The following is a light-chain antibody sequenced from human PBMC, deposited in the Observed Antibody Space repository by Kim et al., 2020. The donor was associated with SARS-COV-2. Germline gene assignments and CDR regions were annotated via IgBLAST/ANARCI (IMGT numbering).Light chain of an antibody. V-gene: IGLV2-14*03. CDR2: DVS. CDR3: SSYTSSGTYV. J-gene: IGLJ1*01. Sequence: QSALTQPASVSGSPGQSITISCTGTSSDVGNYNYVSWYQQHPGKAPKLMIYDVSKRPSGVSDRFSGSKSGNTASLTISGLQAEDEADYYCSSYTSSGTYVFGTGTKVIVL. CDR1: SSDVGNYNY.